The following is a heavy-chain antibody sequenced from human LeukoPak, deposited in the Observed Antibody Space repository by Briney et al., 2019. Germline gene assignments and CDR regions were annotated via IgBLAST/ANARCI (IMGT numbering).Heavy chain of an antibody. Sequence: SETLSLTCAVYGGSFSGYYWSWIRQPPGEGLEWIGEINHSGSTNYNPSLKSRVTISVDTSKNQFSLKLSSVTAADTAVYYCARGWGAARHLYFDYWGQGTLVTVSS. D-gene: IGHD6-6*01. V-gene: IGHV4-34*01. CDR1: GGSFSGYY. J-gene: IGHJ4*02. CDR2: INHSGST. CDR3: ARGWGAARHLYFDY.